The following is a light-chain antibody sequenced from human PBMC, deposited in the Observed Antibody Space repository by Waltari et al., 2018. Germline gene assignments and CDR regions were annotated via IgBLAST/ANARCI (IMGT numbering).Light chain of an antibody. V-gene: IGLV1-40*01. Sequence: QSLLTQPPSVSGAPGQRVPISCTGSSSNFAHLGVHWYHQLPGQAPKLLIFASNIRPSGGPDRVSGSTSGTSASLAITGLQPEDEGDYYCQSYDNRLSYVFGSGTKVTVL. CDR1: SSNFAHLG. CDR3: QSYDNRLSYV. CDR2: ASN. J-gene: IGLJ1*01.